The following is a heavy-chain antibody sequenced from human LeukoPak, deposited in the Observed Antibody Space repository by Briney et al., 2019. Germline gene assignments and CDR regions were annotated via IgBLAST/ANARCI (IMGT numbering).Heavy chain of an antibody. D-gene: IGHD5-24*01. CDR3: ARTQGDGYNHVPLDY. Sequence: GGSLRLSCAASGFTFSSYEMNWVRQAPGKGLEWVSYISSSGSTIYYADSVKGRFTISRDNAKNSLYLQMNSLRAEDTAVYYCARTQGDGYNHVPLDYWGQGTLVTVSS. CDR2: ISSSGSTI. J-gene: IGHJ4*02. CDR1: GFTFSSYE. V-gene: IGHV3-48*03.